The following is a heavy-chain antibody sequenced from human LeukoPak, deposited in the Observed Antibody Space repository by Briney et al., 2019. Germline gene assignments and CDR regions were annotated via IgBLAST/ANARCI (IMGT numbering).Heavy chain of an antibody. D-gene: IGHD3-9*01. J-gene: IGHJ5*02. CDR2: IWSDGSKT. Sequence: PGESLRLSCAASGFTFSRYGMHWVRQAPGKGLEWVALIWSDGSKTYYADSVKGTFTISRDNSKNTLYLQMNSLRAEDTAVYYCARQYYDILTGPNWFDTWGQGTLVTVSS. CDR1: GFTFSRYG. CDR3: ARQYYDILTGPNWFDT. V-gene: IGHV3-33*01.